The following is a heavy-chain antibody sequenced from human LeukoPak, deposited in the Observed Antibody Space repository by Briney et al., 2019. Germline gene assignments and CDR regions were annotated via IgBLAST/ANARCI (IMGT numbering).Heavy chain of an antibody. CDR1: GFTFSSYW. V-gene: IGHV3-7*01. CDR2: IKQDGSEK. Sequence: GSLRLSCAASGFTFSSYWMSWVRQAPGKGLEWVANIKQDGSEKYYVDSVKGRFTISRDNAKNSMYLQMDSLRDEDTAVYYCATETIGRHYDYWGQGTLLTVSS. J-gene: IGHJ4*02. D-gene: IGHD1-14*01. CDR3: ATETIGRHYDY.